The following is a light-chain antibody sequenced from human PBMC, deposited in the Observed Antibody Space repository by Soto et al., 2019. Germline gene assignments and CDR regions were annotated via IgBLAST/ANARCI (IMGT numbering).Light chain of an antibody. J-gene: IGKJ2*02. CDR3: QQYDNLPRT. V-gene: IGKV1-33*01. Sequence: DIQMTQSPSSLSASVGDRVTITFQASQDIGNYLNWYQHKPGKAPKLLLYDASTLHTGVPSRFSGSGSGTHFNFTISSLQPDAIATYYCQQYDNLPRTFGQGTKLDVK. CDR1: QDIGNY. CDR2: DAS.